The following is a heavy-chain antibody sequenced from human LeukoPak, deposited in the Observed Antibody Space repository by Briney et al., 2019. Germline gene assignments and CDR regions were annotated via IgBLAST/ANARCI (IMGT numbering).Heavy chain of an antibody. D-gene: IGHD4-17*01. Sequence: GGSLRLSCAASGFTFSIYSMNWVRQAPGKGLEWVSYISSSSSTIYYADSVKGRFTISRDNSNNTLYLQMNSLRAEDTAVYYCARGPVTRFEIWGQGTMVTVSS. J-gene: IGHJ3*02. CDR1: GFTFSIYS. CDR3: ARGPVTRFEI. V-gene: IGHV3-48*01. CDR2: ISSSSSTI.